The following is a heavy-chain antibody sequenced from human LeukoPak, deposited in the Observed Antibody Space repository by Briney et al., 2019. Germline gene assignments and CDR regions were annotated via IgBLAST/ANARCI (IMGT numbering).Heavy chain of an antibody. D-gene: IGHD3-10*01. CDR1: GGSISSYY. CDR3: ASQHYYGSGSYRDAFDI. Sequence: SETLSLTCSVSGGSISSYYWSWIRQPPGKGLDWIGYIYYSGSTNCNPTLKSRVTISVDTSKNQLSLKLSSVTAADTAVYYCASQHYYGSGSYRDAFDIWGQGTMVTVSS. J-gene: IGHJ3*02. V-gene: IGHV4-59*01. CDR2: IYYSGST.